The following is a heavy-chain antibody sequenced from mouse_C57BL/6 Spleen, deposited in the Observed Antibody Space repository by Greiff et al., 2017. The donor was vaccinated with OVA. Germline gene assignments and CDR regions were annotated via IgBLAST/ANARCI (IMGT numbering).Heavy chain of an antibody. CDR1: GYTFPSYW. CDR2: IDPDSGGT. V-gene: IGHV1-72*01. J-gene: IGHJ4*01. D-gene: IGHD2-1*01. Sequence: QVQLQPSGAELLKPGASVKLSCKASGYTFPSYWLHWVKPRPGRGLEWIGRIDPDSGGTKYKEKFQSKATLTVYKPSSTAYMQLISLTSEDSAVYYCARSHYGNYAMDYWGQGTSVTVSS. CDR3: ARSHYGNYAMDY.